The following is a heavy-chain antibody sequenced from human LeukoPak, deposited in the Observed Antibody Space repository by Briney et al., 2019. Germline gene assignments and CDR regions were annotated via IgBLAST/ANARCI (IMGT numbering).Heavy chain of an antibody. CDR1: GFTFTSYA. V-gene: IGHV3-23*01. J-gene: IGHJ4*02. CDR3: AKTLVGVTSGPDYYFDS. Sequence: GGSLRLSCAASGFTFTSYAMTWVRQAPGKGLEWVSAISGTGGSTYYPDSVKGRFTISRDNSKNTLYLQINSLRAEDTAVYYCAKTLVGVTSGPDYYFDSWGQGTLVTVSS. CDR2: ISGTGGST. D-gene: IGHD1-26*01.